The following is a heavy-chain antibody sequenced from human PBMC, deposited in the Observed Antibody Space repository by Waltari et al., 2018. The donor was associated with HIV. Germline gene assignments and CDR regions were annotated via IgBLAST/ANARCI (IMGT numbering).Heavy chain of an antibody. CDR2: ITTGGGRT. Sequence: EVQVVESGGGLVQPGGSPGPSCVASGFTFRSYAMSWVRQATGKGLEWVSDITTGGGRTNYADSVKGRFTISRDNSKNMVFLQMNSLSAEDTAVYYCAKLLDYGGDRWYFDLWGRGTLVTVSS. CDR1: GFTFRSYA. J-gene: IGHJ2*01. D-gene: IGHD4-17*01. V-gene: IGHV3-23*04. CDR3: AKLLDYGGDRWYFDL.